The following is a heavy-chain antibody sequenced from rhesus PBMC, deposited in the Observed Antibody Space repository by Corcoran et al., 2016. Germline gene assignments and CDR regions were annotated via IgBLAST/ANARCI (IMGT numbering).Heavy chain of an antibody. J-gene: IGHJ4*01. CDR1: GGSISSSNW. V-gene: IGHV4S19*01. CDR2: ISGSSGST. CDR3: ARDGYSGYTFDY. D-gene: IGHD5-30*01. Sequence: QVQLQESGPGLVKPSETLSLTCAVSGGSISSSNWWSWIRQPPGNGLEWIGYISGSSGSTYYNPSLKSRVTISKDTSKNQFSLKLSSVTAADTAVYYCARDGYSGYTFDYWGQGVLVTVSS.